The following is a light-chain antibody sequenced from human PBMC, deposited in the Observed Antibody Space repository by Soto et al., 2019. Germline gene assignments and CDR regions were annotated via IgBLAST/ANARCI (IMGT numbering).Light chain of an antibody. J-gene: IGKJ3*01. Sequence: GDRVTMTCRASQGIKNDLGSYQQRPGKAPRLLIYGASTLYSGVPSRFSATGSGIDFTLTINSLQPEDFATYYCLQDFTYPRTFGPGTRV. V-gene: IGKV1-6*01. CDR2: GAS. CDR3: LQDFTYPRT. CDR1: QGIKND.